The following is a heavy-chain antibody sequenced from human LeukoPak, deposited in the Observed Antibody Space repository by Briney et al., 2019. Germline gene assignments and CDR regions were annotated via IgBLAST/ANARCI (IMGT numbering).Heavy chain of an antibody. D-gene: IGHD2-15*01. CDR3: AKSGLNRFDY. CDR2: IKQDGSEK. J-gene: IGHJ4*02. CDR1: GFTFSSYW. V-gene: IGHV3-7*03. Sequence: GGSLRLSCAASGFTFSSYWMSWVRQAPGKGLEWVANIKQDGSEKYYVDSVKGRFTISRDNSKNTLYLQMNSLRAEDTAVYYCAKSGLNRFDYWGQGTLVTVSS.